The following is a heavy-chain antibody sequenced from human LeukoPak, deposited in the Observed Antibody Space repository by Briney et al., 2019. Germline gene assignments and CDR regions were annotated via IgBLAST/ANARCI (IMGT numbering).Heavy chain of an antibody. CDR2: IYPGDSNT. CDR1: GYSFTSFW. D-gene: IGHD1-26*01. Sequence: RGESLKISCKASGYSFTSFWIGWVRQMPGKGLEWMGIIYPGDSNTRYSPSFQGQVTISADKSISTAYLQWSSLKASDTAMYYCARLDSGSYKVFDYWGQGTLVTVSS. CDR3: ARLDSGSYKVFDY. J-gene: IGHJ4*02. V-gene: IGHV5-51*01.